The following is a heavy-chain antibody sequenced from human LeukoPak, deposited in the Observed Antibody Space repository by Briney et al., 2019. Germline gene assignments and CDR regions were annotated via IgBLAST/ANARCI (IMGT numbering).Heavy chain of an antibody. V-gene: IGHV1-2*06. CDR3: ARVEGYCTNGVCSDY. D-gene: IGHD2-8*01. CDR1: GYTFTGYY. J-gene: IGHJ4*02. Sequence: ASVKVSCKASGYTFTGYYMHWVRQAPGQGLEWMGRINPNSGGTNYAQKFQGRVTMTRDTSISTAYMELSRLRSDDTAVYYCARVEGYCTNGVCSDYWGQGTLVTVSS. CDR2: INPNSGGT.